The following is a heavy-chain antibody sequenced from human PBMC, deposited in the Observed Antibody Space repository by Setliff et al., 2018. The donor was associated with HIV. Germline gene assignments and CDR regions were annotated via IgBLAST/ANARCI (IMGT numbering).Heavy chain of an antibody. CDR3: ARHSGVASPNWFDP. D-gene: IGHD3-10*01. CDR1: GGSISGHY. J-gene: IGHJ5*02. Sequence: TLSLTCTVSGGSISGHYWSWIRQPPGRGLEWIGYIYSSGSTNFNPPLQSRVTISVDTSKNQFSLKLSSVTAADTAVYYCARHSGVASPNWFDPWGQGTLVTVSS. V-gene: IGHV4-4*09. CDR2: IYSSGST.